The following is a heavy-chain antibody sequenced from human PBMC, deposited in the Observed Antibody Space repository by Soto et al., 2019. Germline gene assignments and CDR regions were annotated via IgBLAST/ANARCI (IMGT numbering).Heavy chain of an antibody. J-gene: IGHJ3*02. Sequence: QVQLQQWGAGLLKPSETLSLTCAVYGGSFSGYYWSWIRQPPGKGLEWLGEINHSGSTNYNPSLKSRVTISVDTSKNQFSLKLGSVTAAGTAVYYCARELLYHDVWSGYLRNAFDIWGQGTMVTVSS. CDR3: ARELLYHDVWSGYLRNAFDI. CDR1: GGSFSGYY. D-gene: IGHD3-3*01. CDR2: INHSGST. V-gene: IGHV4-34*01.